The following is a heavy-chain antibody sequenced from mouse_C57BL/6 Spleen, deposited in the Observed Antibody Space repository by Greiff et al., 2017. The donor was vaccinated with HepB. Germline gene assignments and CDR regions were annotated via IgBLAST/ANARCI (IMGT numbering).Heavy chain of an antibody. Sequence: DVKLVESEGGLVQPGSSMKLSCTASGFTFSDYYMAWVRQVPEKGLEWVANINYDGSSTYYLDSLKSRFIISRDNAKNILYLQMSSLKSEDTATYYCARNWLTYWYFDVWGTGTTVTVSS. CDR3: ARNWLTYWYFDV. V-gene: IGHV5-16*01. J-gene: IGHJ1*03. D-gene: IGHD2-2*01. CDR1: GFTFSDYY. CDR2: INYDGSST.